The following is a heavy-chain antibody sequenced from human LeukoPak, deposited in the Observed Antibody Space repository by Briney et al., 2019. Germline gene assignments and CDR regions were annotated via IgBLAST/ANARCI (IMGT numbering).Heavy chain of an antibody. CDR3: AHSPAGHPPYNSGWYDY. CDR2: IYWNDDK. CDR1: GFSLSTSGVG. V-gene: IGHV2-5*01. D-gene: IGHD6-19*01. J-gene: IGHJ4*02. Sequence: SGPTLVKPAQTLTLTCTFCGFSLSTSGVGVGWIRQPPGKALEWLALIYWNDDKRYSPSLKSRLTITKDTSKNQVVLTMTNMDPVDTATYYCAHSPAGHPPYNSGWYDYWGQGTLVTVSS.